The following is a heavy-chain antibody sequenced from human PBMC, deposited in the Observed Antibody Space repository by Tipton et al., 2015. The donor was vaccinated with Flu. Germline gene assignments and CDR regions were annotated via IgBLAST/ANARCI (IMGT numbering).Heavy chain of an antibody. CDR1: GGSIIRGSYY. Sequence: TLSLTCTVSGGSIIRGSYYYNWIRQPAGKELEWIGRIYTNKNTNYNPSLQSRVTISLDTTKNQFSLNLRSVTAADTAVYYCARRDYSNYVSEPKNWFDPWGQGTLVTVSS. V-gene: IGHV4-61*02. CDR2: IYTNKNT. D-gene: IGHD4-11*01. J-gene: IGHJ5*02. CDR3: ARRDYSNYVSEPKNWFDP.